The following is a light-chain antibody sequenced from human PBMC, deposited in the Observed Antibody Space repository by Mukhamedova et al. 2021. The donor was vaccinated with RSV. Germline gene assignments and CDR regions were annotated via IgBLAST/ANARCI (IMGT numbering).Light chain of an antibody. V-gene: IGKV1-27*01. CDR3: QRYNSVPLT. CDR2: AAS. J-gene: IGKJ3*01. Sequence: WYQRRVHGESPKLLIYAASTLQPGVPSRFSGSGSGRDFTLSIDGLQPEDVATYYCQRYNSVPLTFGPGTKVDVK.